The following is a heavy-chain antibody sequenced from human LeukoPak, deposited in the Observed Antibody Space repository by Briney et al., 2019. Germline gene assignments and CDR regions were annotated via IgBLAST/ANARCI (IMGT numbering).Heavy chain of an antibody. CDR1: GFTFSSYW. CDR3: AKDKRGSGSYRTPDAFDI. CDR2: IKQDGSEK. Sequence: GGSLRLSCAASGFTFSSYWMSWVRQAPGKGLEWVANIKQDGSEKYYVDSVKGRFTISRDNSKNTLYLQMNSLRAEDTAVYYCAKDKRGSGSYRTPDAFDIWGQGTMVTVSS. D-gene: IGHD1-26*01. V-gene: IGHV3-7*01. J-gene: IGHJ3*02.